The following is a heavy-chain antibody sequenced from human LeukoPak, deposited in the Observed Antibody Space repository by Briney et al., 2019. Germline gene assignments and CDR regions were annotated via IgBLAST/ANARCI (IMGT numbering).Heavy chain of an antibody. V-gene: IGHV3-21*01. D-gene: IGHD1-26*01. CDR2: IDTSSHT. CDR3: ATESSGALDY. CDR1: GFSFSSTS. Sequence: GGSLRLSYATSGFSFSSTSLNWVRQAPGKGLQYVSSIDTSSHTYYAESVKGRFTISRDNAKNSLYLQMNSLRAEDTSVYYCATESSGALDYWGQGTLVTVSS. J-gene: IGHJ4*02.